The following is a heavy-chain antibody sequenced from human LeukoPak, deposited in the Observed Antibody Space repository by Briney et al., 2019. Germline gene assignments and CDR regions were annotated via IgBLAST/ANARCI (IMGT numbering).Heavy chain of an antibody. CDR3: ARHWSHSVAQFGRSFWFDP. CDR2: MDTSGHT. Sequence: SETLSLTCIVSGGSISGYYWSWIRQPAGKGLEWIGHMDTSGHTNYNSSLMSRVTMSVDTSKNQFSLRLTSVTAADTAVYYCARHWSHSVAQFGRSFWFDPWCQGTLVTVSS. V-gene: IGHV4-4*07. D-gene: IGHD2-15*01. J-gene: IGHJ5*02. CDR1: GGSISGYY.